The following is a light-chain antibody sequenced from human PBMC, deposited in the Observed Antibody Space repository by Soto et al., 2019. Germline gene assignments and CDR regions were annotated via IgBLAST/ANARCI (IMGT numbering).Light chain of an antibody. CDR2: KAS. Sequence: DIQMTQSPSILSGSVGDRVTLTCRASRTISSWLAWYQQKPGKAPKLLIYKASTLKSGVPSRVSGSGSGTEFTLTISSLQPDDFATYYCQHYNTYSAALGQGTKV. J-gene: IGKJ1*01. CDR3: QHYNTYSAA. V-gene: IGKV1-5*03. CDR1: RTISSW.